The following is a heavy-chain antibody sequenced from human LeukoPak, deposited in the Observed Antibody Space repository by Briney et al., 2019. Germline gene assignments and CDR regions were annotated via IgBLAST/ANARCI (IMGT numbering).Heavy chain of an antibody. CDR2: ISSSGSTI. CDR1: GFTFSDYY. V-gene: IGHV3-11*04. J-gene: IGHJ6*03. CDR3: ARERIVDYYYYYMDV. D-gene: IGHD2-15*01. Sequence: GGSLRLSCAASGFTFSDYYMSWIRQAPGKGLEWVSYISSSGSTIYYADSVKGRFTISRDNAKNSLYLQMNNLRAEDMAVYYCARERIVDYYYYYMDVWGKGTTVTVSS.